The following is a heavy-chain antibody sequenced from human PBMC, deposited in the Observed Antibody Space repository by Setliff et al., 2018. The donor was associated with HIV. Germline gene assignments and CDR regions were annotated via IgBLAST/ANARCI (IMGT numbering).Heavy chain of an antibody. V-gene: IGHV3-23*01. CDR2: TRASGDRT. J-gene: IGHJ3*02. Sequence: PCAAPGFTFRNHAVHWVRQAPGKGLEWVSVTRASGDRTYHADTVKGRFTLSRDNPKNTVYLQMNSLRAEDTAVYYLARDLRWYDSSGSHDAFDIWGQGTMVTVS. CDR3: ARDLRWYDSSGSHDAFDI. CDR1: GFTFRNHA. D-gene: IGHD3-22*01.